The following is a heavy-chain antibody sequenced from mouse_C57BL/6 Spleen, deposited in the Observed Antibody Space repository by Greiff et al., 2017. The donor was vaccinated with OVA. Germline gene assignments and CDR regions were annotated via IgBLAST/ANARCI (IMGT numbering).Heavy chain of an antibody. CDR1: GYAFTNYL. J-gene: IGHJ4*01. CDR3: ARRTLPPYAMDD. Sequence: QVQLQQSGAELVRPGTSVKVSCKASGYAFTNYLIEWVKQRPGQGLEWIGVINPGSGGTNYNEKFKGKATLTADKSSSTAYMQLSSLTSEDSAVYFCARRTLPPYAMDDWGQGTSVTVSS. V-gene: IGHV1-54*01. CDR2: INPGSGGT.